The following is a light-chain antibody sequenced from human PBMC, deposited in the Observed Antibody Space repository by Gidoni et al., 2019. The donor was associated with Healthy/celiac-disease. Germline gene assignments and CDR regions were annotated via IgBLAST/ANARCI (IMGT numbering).Light chain of an antibody. Sequence: QSALTQPASVSGSPGQPITISCTGTSSDVGGYNYVSWYQQHPGNAPKLMIYDVSNRPSGVSNRFSGSKSGNTASLTISGLQAEDEADYYCSSYTSSSTLAFGGGTKLTVL. CDR3: SSYTSSSTLA. CDR1: SSDVGGYNY. J-gene: IGLJ2*01. V-gene: IGLV2-14*03. CDR2: DVS.